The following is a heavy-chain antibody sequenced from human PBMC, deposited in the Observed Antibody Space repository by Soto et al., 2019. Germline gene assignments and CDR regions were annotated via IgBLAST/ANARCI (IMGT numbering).Heavy chain of an antibody. CDR1: GFTFSSYS. V-gene: IGHV3-21*01. CDR2: ISSSSSYI. J-gene: IGHJ4*01. D-gene: IGHD3-9*01. CDR3: ARDVLTGYQFDY. Sequence: EVQLVESGGGLVKPGGSLRLSCAASGFTFSSYSMNWVRQAPGKGLEWVSSISSSSSYIYYADSVKGRFTISRDNAKXSLXXXXXXXXXXXXXXXYCARDVLTGYQFDYXXXGXXXTVSX.